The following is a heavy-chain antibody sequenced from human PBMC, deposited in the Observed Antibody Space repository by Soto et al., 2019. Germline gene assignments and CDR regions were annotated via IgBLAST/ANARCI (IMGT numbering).Heavy chain of an antibody. V-gene: IGHV1-69*06. CDR2: ILPIFNKT. Sequence: QVQLVQSGADVKKPGSSVRVSCKASGGTFSTYAINWVRQAPGHGLEWMGVILPIFNKTHYAQNFQGRVTIIADKSTSTSYMELSSLRSEDTSVYYCARDGVQILYKNSFDPWGQGTLVTVYS. CDR3: ARDGVQILYKNSFDP. CDR1: GGTFSTYA. D-gene: IGHD2-8*01. J-gene: IGHJ5*02.